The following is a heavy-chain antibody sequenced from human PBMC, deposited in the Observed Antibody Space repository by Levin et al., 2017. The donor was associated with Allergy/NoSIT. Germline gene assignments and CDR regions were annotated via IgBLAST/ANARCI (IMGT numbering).Heavy chain of an antibody. CDR1: GYSFTTYW. Sequence: GESLKISCKASGYSFTTYWIAWVRQMPGKGLEWMAIIYPGDSDTRYSPSFQGQVTISADKAISTPYLQWSSLRASDSAMYYCASPHDDDGNGLRAFDIWGQGTMATVSS. D-gene: IGHD4-23*01. J-gene: IGHJ3*02. CDR3: ASPHDDDGNGLRAFDI. CDR2: IYPGDSDT. V-gene: IGHV5-51*01.